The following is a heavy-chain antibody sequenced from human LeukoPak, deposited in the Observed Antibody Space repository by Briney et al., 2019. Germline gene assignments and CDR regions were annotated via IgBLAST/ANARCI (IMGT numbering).Heavy chain of an antibody. CDR1: GYTFTNYG. J-gene: IGHJ6*02. CDR2: ISAYNGNT. Sequence: ASVKVSCKASGYTFTNYGIIWVRQAPGQGLEWMGWISAYNGNTNYAQKLQGRVTMTTDTSTSTAYMELRSLRSDDTAVYYCARDMGSSSWYPGAYYYYGMDVWGQGTTVTVSS. V-gene: IGHV1-18*01. D-gene: IGHD6-13*01. CDR3: ARDMGSSSWYPGAYYYYGMDV.